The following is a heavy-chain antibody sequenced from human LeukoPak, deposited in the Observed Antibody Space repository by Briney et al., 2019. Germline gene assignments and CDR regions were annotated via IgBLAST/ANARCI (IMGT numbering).Heavy chain of an antibody. CDR2: LRGNGDT. CDR3: AKASWVSNGDAVL. CDR1: GFTFSSYA. D-gene: IGHD1-1*01. J-gene: IGHJ4*02. Sequence: PGGSLRLSCAASGFTFSSYAMSWVREAPARGLEWVSSLRGNGDTFYADSVKGRFTLSRDDSRNTVYLQLNNLRVEDTAVYYCAKASWVSNGDAVLWGQGTVVTVSS. V-gene: IGHV3-23*01.